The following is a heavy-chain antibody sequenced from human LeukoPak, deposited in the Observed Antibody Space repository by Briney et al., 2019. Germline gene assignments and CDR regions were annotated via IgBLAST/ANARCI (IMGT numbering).Heavy chain of an antibody. Sequence: GGSLRLSCAASGFTFSSYSMNWVRQSPGKGLEWVSSISSSSSYIHYADSVKGRLTISRDNAKNSLYLQMNSLRAEDTAVYYCARGHYDVLAASYKWTPDYWGQGTLVTVPS. CDR1: GFTFSSYS. CDR2: ISSSSSYI. CDR3: ARGHYDVLAASYKWTPDY. J-gene: IGHJ4*02. V-gene: IGHV3-21*01. D-gene: IGHD3-9*01.